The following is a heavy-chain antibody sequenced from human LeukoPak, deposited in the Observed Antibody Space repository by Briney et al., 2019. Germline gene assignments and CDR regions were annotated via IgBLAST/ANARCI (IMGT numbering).Heavy chain of an antibody. D-gene: IGHD6-6*01. CDR2: IYTSGST. J-gene: IGHJ6*03. V-gene: IGHV4-4*07. CDR1: GGSISSYY. CDR3: ARAGGAARPGYYYYMDV. Sequence: SETLSLTCTVSGGSISSYYWSWVRQPAGKGLEWIGRIYTSGSTNYNPSLKSRVTMSVDTSKNQFSLKLSSVTAADTAVYYCARAGGAARPGYYYYMDVWGKGTTVTVSS.